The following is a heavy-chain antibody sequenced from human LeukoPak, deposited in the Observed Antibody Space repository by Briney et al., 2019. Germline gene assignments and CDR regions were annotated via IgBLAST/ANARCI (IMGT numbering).Heavy chain of an antibody. CDR3: ARSGAYYYDSSGYIYPLQH. V-gene: IGHV3-49*04. Sequence: PGGSLRLSCTASGFTFGDYAMSWVRQAPGKGLEWVGFIRSKAYGGTTEYAASVKGRFTISRDDSKSIAYLQMNSLKTEDTAVYYCARSGAYYYDSSGYIYPLQHWGQGTLVTVSS. CDR1: GFTFGDYA. J-gene: IGHJ1*01. D-gene: IGHD3-22*01. CDR2: IRSKAYGGTT.